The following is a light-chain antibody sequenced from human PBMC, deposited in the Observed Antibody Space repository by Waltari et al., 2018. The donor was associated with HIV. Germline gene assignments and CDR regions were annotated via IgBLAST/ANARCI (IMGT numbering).Light chain of an antibody. V-gene: IGLV3-9*01. J-gene: IGLJ3*02. CDR3: QVWDFSIV. Sequence: SSHLTQPVSVSLALGKTAKTPCGVPNIATKDVHWYQQKPGQAPSLVMFKNTHRPSGIPERLSGSKARNTATLTTSGAEGGDEAAYYCQVWDFSIVFGGGTNLTVL. CDR1: NIATKD. CDR2: KNT.